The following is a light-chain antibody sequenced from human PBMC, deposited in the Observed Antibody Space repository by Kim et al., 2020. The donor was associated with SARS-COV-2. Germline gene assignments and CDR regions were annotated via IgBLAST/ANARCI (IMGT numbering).Light chain of an antibody. CDR3: KQRTNWPPGLT. V-gene: IGKV3-11*01. Sequence: EIVLTQSPATLSLSPGERATLSCRASQSVSSYLAWYQQKPGQAPRLLIYDASNRATGIPARFSGSGSGTDFTLTISSLEPEDFAVYYCKQRTNWPPGLTFGGGTKLEI. CDR1: QSVSSY. CDR2: DAS. J-gene: IGKJ4*01.